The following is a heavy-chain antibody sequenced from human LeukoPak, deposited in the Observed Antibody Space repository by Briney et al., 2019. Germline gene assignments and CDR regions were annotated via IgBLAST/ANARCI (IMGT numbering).Heavy chain of an antibody. D-gene: IGHD3-10*01. V-gene: IGHV3-30*03. J-gene: IGHJ4*02. Sequence: GGSLRLSCVASGFSFNTFALTWVRQAPGKGLEWVAVTSSDLNVKLYADSVKGRFTISRDNSRSTLYLQMNSLRPEDTAIYYCAREGYYGSGSPPSLYFDYWGQGTLVTVSS. CDR1: GFSFNTFA. CDR3: AREGYYGSGSPPSLYFDY. CDR2: TSSDLNVK.